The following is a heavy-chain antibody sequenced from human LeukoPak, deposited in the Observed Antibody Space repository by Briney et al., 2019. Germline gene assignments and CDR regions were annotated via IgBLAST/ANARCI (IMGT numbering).Heavy chain of an antibody. Sequence: PSETLSLTCAVYGGSFSGYYWSWIRQPPGKGLEWIGYIYHSGSTYYNPSLKSRVTISVDRSKNQFSLKLSSVTAADTAVYYCAREGGGSSGHDAFDIWGQGTMVTVSS. V-gene: IGHV4-30-2*01. CDR3: AREGGGSSGHDAFDI. CDR2: IYHSGST. D-gene: IGHD3-22*01. J-gene: IGHJ3*02. CDR1: GGSFSGYY.